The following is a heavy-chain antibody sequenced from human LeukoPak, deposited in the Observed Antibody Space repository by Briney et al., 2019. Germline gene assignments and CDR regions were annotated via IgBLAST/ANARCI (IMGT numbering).Heavy chain of an antibody. CDR2: INHSGST. CDR1: GGSISSYY. D-gene: IGHD2-2*01. J-gene: IGHJ5*02. CDR3: ARPGRRSVPAASASWFDP. V-gene: IGHV4-34*01. Sequence: PSETLSLTCTVSGGSISSYYWSWIRQPPGKGLEWIGEINHSGSTNYNPSLKSRVTISVDTSKNQFSLKLSPVTAADTAVYYCARPGRRSVPAASASWFDPWGQGNLVTGSS.